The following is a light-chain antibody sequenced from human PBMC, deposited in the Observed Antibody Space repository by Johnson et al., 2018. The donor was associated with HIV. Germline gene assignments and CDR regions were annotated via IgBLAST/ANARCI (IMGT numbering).Light chain of an antibody. Sequence: QSVLTQPPSVSAAPGQKVTISCSGSSSNIGNNYVSWYQQLPGTAPKLLIYDNNKRPSGIPDRFSGSKSGTSGTLGITDLHTGAEADYYCGIWDRSLSAYVCGTGTKVTVL. CDR1: SSNIGNNY. CDR3: GIWDRSLSAYV. CDR2: DNN. J-gene: IGLJ1*01. V-gene: IGLV1-51*01.